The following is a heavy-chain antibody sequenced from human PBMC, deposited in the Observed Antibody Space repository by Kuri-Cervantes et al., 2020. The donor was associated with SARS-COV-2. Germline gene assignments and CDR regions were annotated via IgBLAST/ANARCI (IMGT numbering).Heavy chain of an antibody. CDR1: GFTFSSYE. Sequence: GESLKISCAASGFTFSSYEMNWARQAPGKGLEWVSYISSSGSTIYYADSVKGRFTISRDNAKNSLYLQMNSLRAEDTAVYYCARGGPPNWFDPWGQGTLVTVSS. CDR2: ISSSGSTI. J-gene: IGHJ5*02. V-gene: IGHV3-48*03. D-gene: IGHD1-26*01. CDR3: ARGGPPNWFDP.